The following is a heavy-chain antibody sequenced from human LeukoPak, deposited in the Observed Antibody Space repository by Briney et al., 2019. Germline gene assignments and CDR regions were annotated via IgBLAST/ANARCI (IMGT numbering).Heavy chain of an antibody. J-gene: IGHJ4*02. Sequence: GGSLRLSCAASGFTFSSYAMTWVRQAPGKGLEWVSGISYSGGTKYYADSVKGRFTISRDNSKNTLYLQMSSLRAEDTAVYYCAKDTGQWPIRTFDFWGQGTLVSVSS. CDR1: GFTFSSYA. CDR3: AKDTGQWPIRTFDF. V-gene: IGHV3-23*01. CDR2: ISYSGGTK. D-gene: IGHD6-19*01.